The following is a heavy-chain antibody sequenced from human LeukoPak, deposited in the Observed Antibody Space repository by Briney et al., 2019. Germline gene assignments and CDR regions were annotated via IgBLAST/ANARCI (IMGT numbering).Heavy chain of an antibody. CDR2: INPSGGST. D-gene: IGHD3-22*01. J-gene: IGHJ4*02. Sequence: ASVKVSCKASGYTFTSYYMHWVRQAPGQGLEWMGIINPSGGSTSYAQKFQGRVTMTRNTSISTAYMELSSLRSEDTAVYYCAAVSDSVDYWGQGALVTVSS. V-gene: IGHV1-46*01. CDR1: GYTFTSYY. CDR3: AAVSDSVDY.